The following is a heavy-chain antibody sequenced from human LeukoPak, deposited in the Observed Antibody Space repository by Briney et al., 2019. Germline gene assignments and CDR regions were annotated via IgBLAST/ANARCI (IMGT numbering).Heavy chain of an antibody. Sequence: GGSLRLSCAASGFTFSSYSMNWVRQAPGKGLEWVSSISSSSSYIYYADSVKGRFTISRDNAKNSLYLQMNSLRAEDTAVYYCARDAVRSSGWKYYYYYYYMDVWGKGTTVTVSS. CDR2: ISSSSSYI. CDR3: ARDAVRSSGWKYYYYYYYMDV. CDR1: GFTFSSYS. D-gene: IGHD6-19*01. J-gene: IGHJ6*03. V-gene: IGHV3-21*01.